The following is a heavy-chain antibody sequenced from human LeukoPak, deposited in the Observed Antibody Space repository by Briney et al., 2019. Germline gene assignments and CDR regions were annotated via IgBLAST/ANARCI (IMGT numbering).Heavy chain of an antibody. D-gene: IGHD2-2*01. CDR3: AKELQDSCLFDYYYYGMDV. CDR2: ISYDGSNK. V-gene: IGHV3-30*18. Sequence: GRSLRLSCAASGFTFSSYGMHWVRQAPGKGLEWVAVISYDGSNKYYADSVKGRFTISRDNSKNTLYLQMNSLRAEDTAVYYCAKELQDSCLFDYYYYGMDVWGQGTTVTVSS. CDR1: GFTFSSYG. J-gene: IGHJ6*02.